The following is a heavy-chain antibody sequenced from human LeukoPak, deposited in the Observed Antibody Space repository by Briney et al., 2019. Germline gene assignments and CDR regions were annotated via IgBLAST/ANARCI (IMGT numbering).Heavy chain of an antibody. Sequence: GGSLGLSCAASGFTFTNAWMSWVRQAPGKGLEWVGRIKNKGEGETTDYATPVKGRFTISRDDSESTLFLQMHSLETEDTALYYCVWNSEHYFDFWGQGSLVTVSS. J-gene: IGHJ4*02. CDR1: GFTFTNAW. CDR2: IKNKGEGETT. D-gene: IGHD1-7*01. V-gene: IGHV3-15*01. CDR3: VWNSEHYFDF.